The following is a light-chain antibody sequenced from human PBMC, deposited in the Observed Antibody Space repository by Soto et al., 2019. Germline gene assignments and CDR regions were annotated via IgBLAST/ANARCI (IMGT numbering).Light chain of an antibody. CDR1: QGISSS. V-gene: IGKV1-9*01. J-gene: IGKJ3*01. CDR3: QHLNSYPP. CDR2: AAS. Sequence: IQLTQSPSILSASLGDRVTVTCRASQGISSSLAWYQQRPGKAPKLLIYAASTLQTGVPSRFSGSGFGTEFTLTISSLQPEDVATYYCQHLNSYPPFGPGTKVDI.